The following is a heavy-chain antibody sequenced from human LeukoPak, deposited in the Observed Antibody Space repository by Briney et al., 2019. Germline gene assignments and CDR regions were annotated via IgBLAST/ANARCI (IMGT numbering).Heavy chain of an antibody. J-gene: IGHJ3*02. Sequence: GASVKVSCKASGYTFTSYGITWVRQAPGQGLEWRGWISAYNVNTNNAQKLQGRVTMTTDTSTSTAYMELRSLRSDDTAVYYCARALIAVAGNPDAFDIWGQGTMVTVSS. D-gene: IGHD6-19*01. CDR1: GYTFTSYG. CDR2: ISAYNVNT. V-gene: IGHV1-18*01. CDR3: ARALIAVAGNPDAFDI.